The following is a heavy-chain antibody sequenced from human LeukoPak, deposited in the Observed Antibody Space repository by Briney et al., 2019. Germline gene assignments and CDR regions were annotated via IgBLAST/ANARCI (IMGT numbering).Heavy chain of an antibody. Sequence: GTSLRLSCAASGFTFKNYGMHWVRQAPGKGLEWVSSISATSRYIYYTDSLKGRFTISRDNAKNSLYLQMNILRAEDTALYYCASEGFDYWGQGTLVTVSS. CDR3: ASEGFDY. CDR2: ISATSRYI. CDR1: GFTFKNYG. V-gene: IGHV3-21*01. J-gene: IGHJ4*02.